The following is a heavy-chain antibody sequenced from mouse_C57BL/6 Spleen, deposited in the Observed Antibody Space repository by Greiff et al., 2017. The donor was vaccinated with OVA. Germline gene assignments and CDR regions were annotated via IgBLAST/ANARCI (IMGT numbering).Heavy chain of an antibody. CDR1: GYSFTDYN. V-gene: IGHV1-39*01. CDR2: INPNYGTT. D-gene: IGHD4-1*01. J-gene: IGHJ4*01. CDR3: ARRETGTGYYAMDY. Sequence: LVESGPELVKPGASVKISCKASGYSFTDYNMNWVKQSNGKSLEWIGVINPNYGTTSYNQKFKGKATLTVDQSSSTAYMQLNSLTSEDSAVYYCARRETGTGYYAMDYWGQGTSVTVSS.